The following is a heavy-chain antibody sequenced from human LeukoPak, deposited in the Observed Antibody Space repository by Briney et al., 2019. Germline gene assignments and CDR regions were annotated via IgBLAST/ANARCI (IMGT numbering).Heavy chain of an antibody. Sequence: ASVKVSCKASGYTFTSYTMHWVRQAPGQRLQWMGWINDGNGNTKYSREFQGRVTITRDTSASTAYMELSSLRSEDMSVYYCARDQYYDSKGWFDPWGQGTLVTVSS. CDR1: GYTFTSYT. V-gene: IGHV1-3*03. CDR3: ARDQYYDSKGWFDP. J-gene: IGHJ5*02. D-gene: IGHD3-22*01. CDR2: INDGNGNT.